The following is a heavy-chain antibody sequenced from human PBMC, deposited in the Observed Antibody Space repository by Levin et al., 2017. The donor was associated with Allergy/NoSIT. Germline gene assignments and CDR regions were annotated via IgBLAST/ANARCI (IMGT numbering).Heavy chain of an antibody. CDR1: GSKFDDYA. D-gene: IGHD4-17*01. Sequence: GGSLRLSCAASGSKFDDYAMHWVRQPLGKALEWVSGISWNNDIIGYVDSVKGRFTISRDNGKNSLYPQMNSLPTEATALYYCAKAKRNWASTGRRSGDYPDAFDNWGQGTMVTVSS. CDR3: AKAKRNWASTGRRSGDYPDAFDN. V-gene: IGHV3-9*01. CDR2: ISWNNDII. J-gene: IGHJ3*02.